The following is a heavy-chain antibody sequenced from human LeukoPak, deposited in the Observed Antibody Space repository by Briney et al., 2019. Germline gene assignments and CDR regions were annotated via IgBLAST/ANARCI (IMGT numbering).Heavy chain of an antibody. D-gene: IGHD2-2*01. Sequence: PGGSLRLSCAASGFTFSDHYMDWVRQAPGKGLEWVGRIKNKANSYTTEYAASVKGRFTVSRDDSKNALYLQMNSLRAEDTAVYYCAREGVVVSAAVDYWGQGTLVTVSS. J-gene: IGHJ4*02. CDR3: AREGVVVSAAVDY. CDR1: GFTFSDHY. V-gene: IGHV3-72*01. CDR2: IKNKANSYTT.